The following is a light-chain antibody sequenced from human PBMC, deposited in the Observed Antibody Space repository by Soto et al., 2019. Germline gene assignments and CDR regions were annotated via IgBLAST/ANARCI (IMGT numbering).Light chain of an antibody. J-gene: IGKJ1*01. CDR2: DAS. CDR3: QQDDNLPPWT. Sequence: DIQMTQSPSSLSASVGDRVTITCQASQDISNYLNWYQQKQGKASKLLIYDASNLETGVPSRFSGSGSGTDFTFTISSLQPEDIATYYCQQDDNLPPWTFGQGTNVEIK. V-gene: IGKV1-33*01. CDR1: QDISNY.